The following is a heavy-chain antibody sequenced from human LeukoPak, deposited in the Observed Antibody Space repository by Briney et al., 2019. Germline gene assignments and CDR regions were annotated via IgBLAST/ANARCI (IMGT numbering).Heavy chain of an antibody. CDR1: GFTVSSNY. J-gene: IGHJ4*02. V-gene: IGHV3-66*01. D-gene: IGHD3-22*01. CDR2: IYSAGNT. CDR3: ARAHDRGYYYGFDY. Sequence: HPGGSLRLSCAASGFTVSSNYMSWVRQAPGKGLEWVSVIYSAGNTYYADSVQGRFTMSRENPENTLYLQMNSLRAEDTAVYYCARAHDRGYYYGFDYWGQGTVVTVSS.